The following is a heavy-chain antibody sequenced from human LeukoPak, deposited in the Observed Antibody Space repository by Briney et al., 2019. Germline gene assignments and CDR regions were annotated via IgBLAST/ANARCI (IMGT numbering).Heavy chain of an antibody. D-gene: IGHD2-15*01. J-gene: IGHJ6*03. Sequence: PSETLSLTCAVYGGSFSGYYWSWIRQPPGKGLEWIGEINHSGSTNYNPSLKSRVTISVDTSKNQFSLKLSSVTAPDTAVYYCARGRGGYCSGGSCYSLGYYYYMDVWGKGTTVTVSS. CDR3: ARGRGGYCSGGSCYSLGYYYYMDV. V-gene: IGHV4-34*01. CDR2: INHSGST. CDR1: GGSFSGYY.